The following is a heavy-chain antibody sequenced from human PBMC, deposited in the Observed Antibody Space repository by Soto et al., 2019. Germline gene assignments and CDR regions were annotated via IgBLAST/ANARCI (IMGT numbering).Heavy chain of an antibody. CDR2: INAGNGNT. Sequence: ASVKVSCKASGNIFTSYPMHWVRQAPGQSLEWMGWINAGNGNTKYSRKFQGRVTITRDTSASTVYMELSSLRSDDTAVYYCANGDRYRLDYSGKGNLVTVYS. CDR1: GNIFTSYP. J-gene: IGHJ4*02. CDR3: ANGDRYRLDY. V-gene: IGHV1-3*01. D-gene: IGHD1-26*01.